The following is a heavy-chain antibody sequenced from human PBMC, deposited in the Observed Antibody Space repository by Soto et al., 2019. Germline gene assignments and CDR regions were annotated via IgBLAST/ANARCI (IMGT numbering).Heavy chain of an antibody. J-gene: IGHJ4*02. V-gene: IGHV4-59*01. D-gene: IGHD3-9*01. CDR2: IYYSGST. Sequence: PSESLSLTCTVSGGSISSYYWSWIRQPPGKGLEWIGYIYYSGSTNYNPSLKSRVTISVDTSKNQFSLKLSSVTAADTAVYYCAGTVDTATRITQPLLRYFDWFVLWGQGTLVTVSS. CDR1: GGSISSYY. CDR3: AGTVDTATRITQPLLRYFDWFVL.